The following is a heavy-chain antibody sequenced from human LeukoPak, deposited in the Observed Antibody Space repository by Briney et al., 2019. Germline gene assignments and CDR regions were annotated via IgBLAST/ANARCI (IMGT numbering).Heavy chain of an antibody. Sequence: GASVKVSCQASGYTFTSYDINWVRQATGQGLEWMGWMNPNSGNTGYAQKFQGRVTMTRNTSISTAYMELSSLRSEDTAVYYCARAIRILTGYYLYYFDYWGQGTLVTVSS. CDR3: ARAIRILTGYYLYYFDY. CDR1: GYTFTSYD. J-gene: IGHJ4*02. D-gene: IGHD3-9*01. V-gene: IGHV1-8*01. CDR2: MNPNSGNT.